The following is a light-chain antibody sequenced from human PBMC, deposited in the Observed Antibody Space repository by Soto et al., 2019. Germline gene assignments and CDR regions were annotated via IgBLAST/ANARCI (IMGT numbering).Light chain of an antibody. CDR1: SSDIGGYNS. J-gene: IGLJ1*01. V-gene: IGLV2-14*01. CDR2: AVS. CDR3: CSYAGSYTYV. Sequence: QSVLTQPASVSGSPGQSITISCTGTSSDIGGYNSVSWYQQHPGKAPKLVIYAVSNRPSGVSSRFSGSKSGNTASLTMSGLQAEDEADYYCCSYAGSYTYVFGTGTKVTVL.